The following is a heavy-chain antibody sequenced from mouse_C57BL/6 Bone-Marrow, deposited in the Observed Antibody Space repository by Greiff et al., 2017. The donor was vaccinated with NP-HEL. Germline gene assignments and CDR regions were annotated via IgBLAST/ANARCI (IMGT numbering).Heavy chain of an antibody. CDR1: GFSLTSYG. Sequence: VQLQQSGPGLVQPSQSLSITCTVSGFSLTSYGVHWVRQSPGKGLEWLGVIWRGGSTDYNAAFISRLSISKDNSKSQVFFKMNSLQADDTAIYYCAREVWSSEFAYWGQGTLVTVSA. CDR3: AREVWSSEFAY. CDR2: IWRGGST. V-gene: IGHV2-2*01. J-gene: IGHJ3*01.